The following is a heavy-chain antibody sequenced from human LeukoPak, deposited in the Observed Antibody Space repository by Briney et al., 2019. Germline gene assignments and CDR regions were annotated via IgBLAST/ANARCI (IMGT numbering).Heavy chain of an antibody. CDR3: AKDSRGSSVRVFDC. CDR1: GFTFNNYA. V-gene: IGHV3-23*01. CDR2: ISGSGST. J-gene: IGHJ4*02. Sequence: GGSLRLSCAASGFTFNNYAMTWVRQAPGKGLEWVSAISGSGSTYYADSVKGRFTISGDNSKSTLYLQMNGLRAEDTAVYYCAKDSRGSSVRVFDCWGQGTLVTVSS.